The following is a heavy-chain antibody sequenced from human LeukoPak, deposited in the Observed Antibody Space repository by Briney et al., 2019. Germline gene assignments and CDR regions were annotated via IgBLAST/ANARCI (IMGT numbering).Heavy chain of an antibody. CDR2: INSDGSST. Sequence: GGSLRLSCAASGFTFSSYWMHWVRQAPGKGLVWVSRINSDGSSTSYADSVKGRFTISRDNAKNTLYLQMNSLRAEDTALYYCVRRAGSERYFDYWGQGTLVTVSS. CDR3: VRRAGSERYFDY. D-gene: IGHD3-10*01. V-gene: IGHV3-74*01. J-gene: IGHJ4*02. CDR1: GFTFSSYW.